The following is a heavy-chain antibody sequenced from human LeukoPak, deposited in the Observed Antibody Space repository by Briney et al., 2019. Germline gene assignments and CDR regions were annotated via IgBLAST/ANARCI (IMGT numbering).Heavy chain of an antibody. CDR2: ISYDGSNK. J-gene: IGHJ4*02. V-gene: IGHV3-30-3*01. CDR1: GFTFSSYA. Sequence: QAGGSLRLSCAASGFTFSSYAMHWVRQAPGKGLEWVAVISYDGSNKYYADSVKGRFTISRDNSKNTLYLQMNSLRAEDTAVYYCAVLAAAGPTLDYWGQGTLVTVSS. CDR3: AVLAAAGPTLDY. D-gene: IGHD6-13*01.